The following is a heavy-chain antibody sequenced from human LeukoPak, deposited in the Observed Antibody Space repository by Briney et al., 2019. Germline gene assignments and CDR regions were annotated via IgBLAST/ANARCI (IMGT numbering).Heavy chain of an antibody. CDR1: GFTFSSYG. CDR2: IWYDGSNK. D-gene: IGHD3-10*01. Sequence: GGSLRLSCAASGFTFSSYGMHWVRQAPGKGLEWVAVIWYDGSNKYYADSVKGRFTIYRDNSKNTLYLQMNSLRAEDTAVYYCASLWFGEDYYYGMDVWGQGTTVTVSS. V-gene: IGHV3-33*01. J-gene: IGHJ6*02. CDR3: ASLWFGEDYYYGMDV.